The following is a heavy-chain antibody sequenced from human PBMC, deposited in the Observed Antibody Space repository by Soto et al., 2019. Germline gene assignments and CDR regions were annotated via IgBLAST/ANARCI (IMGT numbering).Heavy chain of an antibody. CDR3: ARGPIVGGTGNALDF. D-gene: IGHD1-26*01. Sequence: LRLSCAASGLTFRSNWMHWVRQAPGKGLAWVSRINDDGTMTDYADSVRGRFAISRDNTKKTLYLQMNSLRAEDAALYFCARGPIVGGTGNALDFWGPGTMVTVSS. CDR1: GLTFRSNW. J-gene: IGHJ3*01. CDR2: INDDGTMT. V-gene: IGHV3-74*01.